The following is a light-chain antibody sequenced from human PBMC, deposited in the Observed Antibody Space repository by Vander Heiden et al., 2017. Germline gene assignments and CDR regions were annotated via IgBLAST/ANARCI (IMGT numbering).Light chain of an antibody. CDR1: SLRSYY. V-gene: IGLV3-19*01. Sequence: SELTQDPAVSVALGQTVRITCQGDSLRSYYASWYQQKPGQAPVLVIYGKNNRPSGIPDRFSGSSSGNTASLTITGAQAEDEADYYCNSRDSSGNSFGGGTKLTVL. J-gene: IGLJ2*01. CDR2: GKN. CDR3: NSRDSSGNS.